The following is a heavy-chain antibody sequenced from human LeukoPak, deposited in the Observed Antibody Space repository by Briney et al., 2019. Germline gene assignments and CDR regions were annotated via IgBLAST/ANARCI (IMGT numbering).Heavy chain of an antibody. CDR3: ARGVTMIGSVY. CDR2: IIPIFGTA. V-gene: IGHV1-69*05. Sequence: ASVKVSCKASGGTFSSYAISWVRQAPGQGLEWMGGIIPIFGTANYAQKFQGRVTITTDESTSTAYMELSSLSSEDTAVYYCARGVTMIGSVYWGQGTLVTVSS. D-gene: IGHD3-22*01. CDR1: GGTFSSYA. J-gene: IGHJ4*02.